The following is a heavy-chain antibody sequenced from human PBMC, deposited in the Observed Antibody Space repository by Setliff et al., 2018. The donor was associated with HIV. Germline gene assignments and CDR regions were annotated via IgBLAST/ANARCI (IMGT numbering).Heavy chain of an antibody. CDR1: GYIFTNYG. CDR3: AKDISASALYYYGMDV. Sequence: GASVKVSCKASGYIFTNYGISWVRQAPGQGLEWMGWISGYNGDTNCAQKLQGRVTLTTDTSTSTAYMDLRSLRPDDTAVYYCAKDISASALYYYGMDVWGQGTTVTVSS. V-gene: IGHV1-18*01. CDR2: ISGYNGDT. D-gene: IGHD6-13*01. J-gene: IGHJ6*02.